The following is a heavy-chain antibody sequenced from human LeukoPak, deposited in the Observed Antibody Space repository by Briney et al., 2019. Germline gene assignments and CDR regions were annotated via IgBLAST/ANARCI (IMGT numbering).Heavy chain of an antibody. D-gene: IGHD6-19*01. Sequence: PSETLSLTCAVYGGSFSGYYWSWIRQPPGKGLEWIGEINHSGSTNYNPSLKSRVTISVDTSKNQFSLKLSSVTAADTAVYYCARRRWYSSGWLNWFDPWGQGTLVTVSS. V-gene: IGHV4-34*01. CDR1: GGSFSGYY. J-gene: IGHJ5*02. CDR2: INHSGST. CDR3: ARRRWYSSGWLNWFDP.